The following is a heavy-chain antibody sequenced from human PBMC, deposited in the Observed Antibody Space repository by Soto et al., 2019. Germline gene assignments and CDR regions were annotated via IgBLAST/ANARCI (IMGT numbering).Heavy chain of an antibody. CDR3: ARGTGSQGPYDY. Sequence: LSLTCAVSGGSISSGGYSWSWIRQPPGKGLEWIGYIYHSGSTYYNPSLKSRVTISVDRSKSQFSLKLSSVTAADTAVYYCARGTGSQGPYDYWGQGTLVTVSS. D-gene: IGHD6-19*01. CDR2: IYHSGST. V-gene: IGHV4-30-2*01. CDR1: GGSISSGGYS. J-gene: IGHJ4*02.